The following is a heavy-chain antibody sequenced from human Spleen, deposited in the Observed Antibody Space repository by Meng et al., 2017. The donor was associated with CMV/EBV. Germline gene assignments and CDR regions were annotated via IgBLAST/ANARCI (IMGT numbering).Heavy chain of an antibody. V-gene: IGHV3-23*01. CDR2: ISGSGGST. CDR3: AKGAVSALGYCSSTSCYVDY. D-gene: IGHD2-2*01. J-gene: IGHJ4*02. CDR1: GFTFSSYA. Sequence: GESLKISCAASGFTFSSYAMSWVRQAPGKGLEWVSAISGSGGSTYYADSVKGRFTISRDNSKNTLYLQMNSLRAEDTAVYYCAKGAVSALGYCSSTSCYVDYWGQGTLVTVSS.